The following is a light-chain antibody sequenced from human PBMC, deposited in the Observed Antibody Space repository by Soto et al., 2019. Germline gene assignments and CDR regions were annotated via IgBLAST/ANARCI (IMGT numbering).Light chain of an antibody. Sequence: QSVLTQPPSASGTPGQRVTISCSGSSSNVGSNTVSWYQQLPGTAPKVLIYSDDQRPPGVPDRFSGSRSGSSASLAISGLQSGDEADYYCASWEDSLNGWVIGGGTK. J-gene: IGLJ3*02. CDR2: SDD. CDR1: SSNVGSNT. V-gene: IGLV1-44*01. CDR3: ASWEDSLNGWV.